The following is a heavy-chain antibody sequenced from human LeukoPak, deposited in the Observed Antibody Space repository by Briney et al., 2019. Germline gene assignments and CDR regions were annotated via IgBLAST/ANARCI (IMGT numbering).Heavy chain of an antibody. D-gene: IGHD3-10*01. CDR1: GFTFSNAW. CDR3: TTSRYGSGSYYVYFDY. Sequence: GGSLRLSCAASGFTFSNAWMSWVRQAPEKGLEWVGRIKSKTDGGTTDYAAPVKGRFTISRDDSKNTLYLQMNSLKTEDTAVYYCTTSRYGSGSYYVYFDYWGQGTLVTVSS. V-gene: IGHV3-15*01. CDR2: IKSKTDGGTT. J-gene: IGHJ4*02.